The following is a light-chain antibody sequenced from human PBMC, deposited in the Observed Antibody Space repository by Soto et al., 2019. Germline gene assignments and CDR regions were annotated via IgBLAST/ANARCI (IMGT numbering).Light chain of an antibody. Sequence: DIQMTQSPSSVSASVGDRVTITCRASQDITTWLAWYQQKPGVAPRLLMSGASNLQSEVPSRFSGSGSGTHFTLTISSLQPEDFATYYCQQTSSFPFTIGQRTRLEIK. CDR1: QDITTW. J-gene: IGKJ2*01. CDR2: GAS. CDR3: QQTSSFPFT. V-gene: IGKV1-12*01.